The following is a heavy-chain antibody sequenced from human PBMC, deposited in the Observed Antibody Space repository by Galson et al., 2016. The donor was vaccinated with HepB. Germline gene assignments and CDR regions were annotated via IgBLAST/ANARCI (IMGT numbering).Heavy chain of an antibody. CDR3: AKDHGYCRGGSCHFDRLA. V-gene: IGHV3-23*03. J-gene: IGHJ5*02. Sequence: SLRLSCAASGFTFSNYPMNWVRQSQERGLEWVSFVSSGGDTTYYIDSVRGRFTVSRDNSKDTLYLQMDNLRAEDTATYYCAKDHGYCRGGSCHFDRLAWGLGTLVTVSS. CDR2: VSSGGDTT. CDR1: GFTFSNYP. D-gene: IGHD2-15*01.